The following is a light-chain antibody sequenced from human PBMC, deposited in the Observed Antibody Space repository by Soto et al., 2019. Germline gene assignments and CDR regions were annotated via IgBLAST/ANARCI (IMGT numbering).Light chain of an antibody. J-gene: IGLJ1*01. Sequence: QSALTQPASVSGSPGQSITISCTGTSSDVGSYNLVSWYQQHLGKAPKLMIYEGSKRPSGVSNRFSGSKSGNTASLTISGLQAEDEADYYCCSYAGTPYVFGTGTKVTVL. CDR3: CSYAGTPYV. V-gene: IGLV2-23*01. CDR2: EGS. CDR1: SSDVGSYNL.